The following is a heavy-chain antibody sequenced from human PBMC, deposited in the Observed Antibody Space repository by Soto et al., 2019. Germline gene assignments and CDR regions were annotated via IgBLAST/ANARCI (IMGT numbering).Heavy chain of an antibody. J-gene: IGHJ5*02. V-gene: IGHV1-8*01. CDR1: GYTFTSYD. Sequence: QVQLVQSGAEVKKPGASVKVSCKASGYTFTSYDINWVRQATGQGLEWMGWMNTNSGNTGDAQKLQGRVTMTGNTTIRTPYRQLSSLRSEDTAVYYCARGLPLTTFSNLLRFDPSGQGTLVTVSS. CDR2: MNTNSGNT. CDR3: ARGLPLTTFSNLLRFDP. D-gene: IGHD4-17*01.